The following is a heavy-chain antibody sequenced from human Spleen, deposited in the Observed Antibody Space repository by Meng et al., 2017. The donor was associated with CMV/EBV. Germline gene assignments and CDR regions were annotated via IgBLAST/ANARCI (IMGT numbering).Heavy chain of an antibody. CDR2: ITSDGSST. D-gene: IGHD3-10*01. J-gene: IGHJ4*02. Sequence: LSCAASGFTFHTYWMHWVRQAPGKGLVWVSRITSDGSSTTYADSVKGRFTISRDNAKNTLYLQMNSLRVEDTAVYYCARDCFGREDYWGQGTLVTVSS. V-gene: IGHV3-74*01. CDR1: GFTFHTYW. CDR3: ARDCFGREDY.